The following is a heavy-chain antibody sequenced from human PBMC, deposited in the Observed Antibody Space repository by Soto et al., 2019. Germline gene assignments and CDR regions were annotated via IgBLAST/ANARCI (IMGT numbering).Heavy chain of an antibody. J-gene: IGHJ6*02. Sequence: QVQLQESGPGLVKPSETLSLTCTVSGGSISSYYWSWIRQPPGKGLEWIGYIYYSGSTNYNPSLKRRVTISVDTSKNQFSLKLSSVTAVDTAVYYCAREGYSSNWSIYGMDVWGQGTTVTVSS. CDR2: IYYSGST. V-gene: IGHV4-59*01. CDR1: GGSISSYY. D-gene: IGHD6-13*01. CDR3: AREGYSSNWSIYGMDV.